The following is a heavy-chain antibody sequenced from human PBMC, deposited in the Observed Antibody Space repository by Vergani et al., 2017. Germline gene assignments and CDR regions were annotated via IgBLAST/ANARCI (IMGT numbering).Heavy chain of an antibody. CDR3: EXSWSGHNTENYYYYYMDV. Sequence: QVQLVQSGAEVKKPGSSVKVSCKASGGTFSSYAISWVRQAPGQGLEWMGGIIPIFGTANYAQKFQGRVTITADESTSTAYMELSSLRSEDTAVYYCEXSWSGHNTENYYYYYMDVWGKGTTVTVSS. CDR2: IIPIFGTA. V-gene: IGHV1-69*01. J-gene: IGHJ6*03. CDR1: GGTFSSYA. D-gene: IGHD3-3*01.